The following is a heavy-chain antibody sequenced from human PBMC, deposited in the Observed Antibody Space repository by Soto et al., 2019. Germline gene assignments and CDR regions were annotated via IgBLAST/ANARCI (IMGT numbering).Heavy chain of an antibody. Sequence: EVQLLESGGGLVQPGGSLRLSCAASGFTFSSYAMSWVRQAPGKGLEWVSAISGSGGSTYYADSVKGRFTISRDNSKNTLYLQMNSLRAEDTAVYHCAKDRGGYYGDYPKYFQHWGQGTLVTVSS. CDR1: GFTFSSYA. D-gene: IGHD4-17*01. CDR3: AKDRGGYYGDYPKYFQH. V-gene: IGHV3-23*01. J-gene: IGHJ1*01. CDR2: ISGSGGST.